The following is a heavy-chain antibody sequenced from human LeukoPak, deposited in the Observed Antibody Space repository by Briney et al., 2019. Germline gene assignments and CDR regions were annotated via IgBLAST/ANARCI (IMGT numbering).Heavy chain of an antibody. D-gene: IGHD6-13*01. Sequence: GGSLRLSCVASGYPFSSYSMNWIRQAPGKGLEWVSSISGSGGSTYYADSVKGRFTISRDNSKNTLYLQMNSLRAEDTAVYYCAKDPSRIWAAGYFDYWGQGTLVTVSS. CDR2: ISGSGGST. J-gene: IGHJ4*02. CDR3: AKDPSRIWAAGYFDY. V-gene: IGHV3-23*01. CDR1: GYPFSSYS.